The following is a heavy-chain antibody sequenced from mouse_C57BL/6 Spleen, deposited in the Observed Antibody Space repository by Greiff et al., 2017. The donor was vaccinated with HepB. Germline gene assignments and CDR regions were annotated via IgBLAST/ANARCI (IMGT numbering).Heavy chain of an antibody. CDR2: INPNNGDT. J-gene: IGHJ1*03. CDR1: GYTFTDYN. CDR3: ASVPQGYWYFDV. D-gene: IGHD3-1*01. V-gene: IGHV1-22*01. Sequence: VQLQQSGPELVKPGASVKMSCKASGYTFTDYNMHWVKQRHGKSLEWIGYINPNNGDTSYNQKFKGKATLTVNKSSRSAYMERRSLTSEDSAFYYCASVPQGYWYFDVWGTGTTVTVSS.